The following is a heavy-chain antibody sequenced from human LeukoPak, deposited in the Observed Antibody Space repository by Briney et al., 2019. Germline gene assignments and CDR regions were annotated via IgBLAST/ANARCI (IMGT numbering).Heavy chain of an antibody. CDR3: ARDLGYDSSGYHY. CDR2: IYASGST. D-gene: IGHD3-22*01. J-gene: IGHJ4*02. V-gene: IGHV4-4*07. Sequence: PSETLSLTCTVSGASVTSSYWSWIRQPAGKGLEWIGRIYASGSTNYNPSVKSRVTMSVDTSKNQFSLKVNSVTAADTAMYYCARDLGYDSSGYHYWGQGILVTVSS. CDR1: GASVTSSY.